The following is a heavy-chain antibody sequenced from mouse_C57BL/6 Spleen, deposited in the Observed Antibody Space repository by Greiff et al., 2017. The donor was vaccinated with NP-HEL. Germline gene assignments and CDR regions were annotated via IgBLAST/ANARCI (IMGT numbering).Heavy chain of an antibody. J-gene: IGHJ1*03. Sequence: VQLQQSGAELARPGASVKMSCKASGYTFTSYTMHWVKQRPGQGLEWIGYINPSSGYTKYNQKFKDKATLTADKSSSTTYMQLRSLTSEDSAVYYCARSVTGSWYFDVWGTGTTVTVSS. CDR1: GYTFTSYT. CDR2: INPSSGYT. D-gene: IGHD4-1*01. CDR3: ARSVTGSWYFDV. V-gene: IGHV1-4*01.